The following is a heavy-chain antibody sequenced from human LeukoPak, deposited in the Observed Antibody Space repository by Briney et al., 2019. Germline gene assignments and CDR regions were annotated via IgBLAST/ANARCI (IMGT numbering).Heavy chain of an antibody. V-gene: IGHV3-33*01. D-gene: IGHD3-3*01. CDR1: GFTFSNYG. CDR2: IWYDGSNK. CDR3: ARDRSVDYFDY. J-gene: IGHJ4*02. Sequence: GGSLRLSCAASGFTFSNYGMHWVRQTPGKGLEWVAVIWYDGSNKDYGDSVKGRFTISRDNSKNTLYLQISSLRAEDTAVYYCARDRSVDYFDYWGQGTLVTVSS.